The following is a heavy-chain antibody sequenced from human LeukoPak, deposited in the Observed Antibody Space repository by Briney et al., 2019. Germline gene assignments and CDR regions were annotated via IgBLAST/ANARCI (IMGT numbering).Heavy chain of an antibody. V-gene: IGHV4-30-2*01. Sequence: ASQTLSLTCTVSGGSISSGGYYWSWIRQPPGKGLEWIGYIYHSGSTYYNPSLKSRDTISVDRSKNQFSLKLSSVTAADTAVYYCARGRREDTAMVDWGQGTLVTVSS. CDR3: ARGRREDTAMVD. CDR1: GGSISSGGYY. D-gene: IGHD5-18*01. J-gene: IGHJ4*02. CDR2: IYHSGST.